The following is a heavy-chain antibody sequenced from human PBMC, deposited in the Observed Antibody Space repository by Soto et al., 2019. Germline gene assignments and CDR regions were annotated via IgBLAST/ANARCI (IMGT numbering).Heavy chain of an antibody. CDR2: IMADGSEK. D-gene: IGHD5-18*01. CDR1: RFTFKNYW. CDR3: ARDRGYKAFDI. Sequence: GGGLRLFCADPRFTFKNYWMTWVPQAPGKGLEWVAHIMADGSEKYYVDSVKGRFTISRDNAKNSLHLQMNSLRAEETAVYYCARDRGYKAFDIWGQGTMVTVSS. J-gene: IGHJ3*02. V-gene: IGHV3-7*01.